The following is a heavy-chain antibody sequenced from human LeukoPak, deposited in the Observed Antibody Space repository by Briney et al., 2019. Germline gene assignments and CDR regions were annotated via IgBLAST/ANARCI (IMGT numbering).Heavy chain of an antibody. CDR2: MNPNSGNT. D-gene: IGHD1-26*01. CDR3: AGGGVGATSFDY. V-gene: IGHV1-8*03. J-gene: IGHJ4*02. CDR1: GYTFTSYD. Sequence: ASVKVSCKASGYTFTSYDINWVRQATGQGLEWMGWMNPNSGNTGYAQKFQGRVTITRNTSISTAYMELSSLRSEDTAVYYCAGGGVGATSFDYWGQGTLVTVSS.